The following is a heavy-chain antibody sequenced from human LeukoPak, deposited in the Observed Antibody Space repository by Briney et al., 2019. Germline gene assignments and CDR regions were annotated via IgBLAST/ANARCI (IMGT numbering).Heavy chain of an antibody. D-gene: IGHD6-19*01. V-gene: IGHV3-43*02. CDR1: GFMFHDYA. Sequence: GGSLRLSCAAPGFMFHDYAIHWVPQATGKGLEWVSLISGDGGSTFYADSVKGRFTISRDNSKNSLYLQMNSLRSDDTALYYCARESESSGWYDYWGQGTLVTVSS. J-gene: IGHJ4*02. CDR2: ISGDGGST. CDR3: ARESESSGWYDY.